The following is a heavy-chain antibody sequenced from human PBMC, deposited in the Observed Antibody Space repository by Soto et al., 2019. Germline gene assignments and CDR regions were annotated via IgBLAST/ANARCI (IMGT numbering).Heavy chain of an antibody. CDR1: GFTFSSYS. J-gene: IGHJ3*02. D-gene: IGHD3-3*01. V-gene: IGHV3-21*01. CDR2: ISSSSSYI. Sequence: GGSLRLSCAASGFTFSSYSMNWVRQAPGKGLEWVSSISSSSSYIYYADSVKGRFTISRDNAKNSLYLQMNSLRAEDTAVYYCARDRELTIFGVDNAFDIWGQGTMVTVS. CDR3: ARDRELTIFGVDNAFDI.